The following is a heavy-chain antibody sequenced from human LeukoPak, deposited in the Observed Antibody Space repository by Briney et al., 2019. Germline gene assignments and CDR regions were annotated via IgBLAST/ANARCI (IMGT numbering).Heavy chain of an antibody. V-gene: IGHV4-34*01. D-gene: IGHD6-13*01. CDR2: INHSGST. CDR1: GGSFSGYY. CDR3: ARGIRSYSSSWYYYYYYMDV. J-gene: IGHJ6*03. Sequence: SETLSLTCAVYGGSFSGYYWSWIRQPPGRGLEWIGEINHSGSTNYNPSLKSRVTISVDTSKNQFSLKLSSVTAADTAVYYCARGIRSYSSSWYYYYYYMDVWGKGTTVTVS.